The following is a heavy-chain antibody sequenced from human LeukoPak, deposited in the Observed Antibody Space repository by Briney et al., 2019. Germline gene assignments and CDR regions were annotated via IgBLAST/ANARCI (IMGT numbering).Heavy chain of an antibody. CDR1: GFTFSSYW. Sequence: GGSLRLSCAASGFTFSSYWMHWVRQAPGKGLEWVSAITPTAGNTYYADSVKGRFTISRDTSKNTQFLQMNSLRAEDTAVYYCLGYCSGGSCYSGGYWGQGTLVTVSS. CDR3: LGYCSGGSCYSGGY. D-gene: IGHD2-15*01. J-gene: IGHJ4*02. V-gene: IGHV3-23*01. CDR2: ITPTAGNT.